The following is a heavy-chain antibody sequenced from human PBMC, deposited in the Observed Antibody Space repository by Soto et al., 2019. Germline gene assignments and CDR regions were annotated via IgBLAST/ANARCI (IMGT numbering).Heavy chain of an antibody. CDR2: INHSGST. V-gene: IGHV4-34*01. CDR1: GGSFSGYY. CDR3: ARGLMSWFDP. J-gene: IGHJ5*02. Sequence: QVQLQQWGAGLLKPSETLSLTCAVYGGSFSGYYWSWIRQPPGKGLELIGEINHSGSTNYNPSLKSRVTISVDTSKNQSPLKLSSVTAADTAVYYCARGLMSWFDPWGQGTLVTVSS.